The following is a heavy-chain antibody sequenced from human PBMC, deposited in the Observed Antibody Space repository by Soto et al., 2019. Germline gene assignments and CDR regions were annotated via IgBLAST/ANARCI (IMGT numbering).Heavy chain of an antibody. CDR3: TGVGVAKSGTHYYYYGMDV. J-gene: IGHJ6*02. V-gene: IGHV3-15*01. Sequence: LRLSCAASGFTFSNAWMSWVRQAPGKGLEWVGRIKSKTDGGTTDYAAPVKGRFTISRDDSKNTLYLQMNSLKTEDTAVYYCTGVGVAKSGTHYYYYGMDVWGQGTTVTVSS. CDR1: GFTFSNAW. D-gene: IGHD3-3*01. CDR2: IKSKTDGGTT.